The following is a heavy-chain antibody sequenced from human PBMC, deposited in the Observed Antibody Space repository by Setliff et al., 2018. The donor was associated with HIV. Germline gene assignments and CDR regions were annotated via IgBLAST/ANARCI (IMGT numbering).Heavy chain of an antibody. J-gene: IGHJ3*02. D-gene: IGHD3-22*01. CDR2: INTNTGNP. V-gene: IGHV7-4-1*02. Sequence: ASVKVSCKASGNTFTNYAMNWVRQVPGQGLEWMGWINTNTGNPMYAQGFTGRFVFSLDTSASTAYLQISSLKAEDTAVYYCARERGGVTMIVVVNDAFDIWGQGTMVNVSS. CDR3: ARERGGVTMIVVVNDAFDI. CDR1: GNTFTNYA.